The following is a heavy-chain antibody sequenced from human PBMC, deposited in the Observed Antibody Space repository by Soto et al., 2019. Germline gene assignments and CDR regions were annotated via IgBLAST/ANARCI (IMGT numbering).Heavy chain of an antibody. CDR2: IKQDGSEK. CDR3: ARIVGATSPDAFDI. CDR1: GFTFSSYW. V-gene: IGHV3-7*03. Sequence: GGSLRLSCAASGFTFSSYWMSWVRQAPGKGLEWVANIKQDGSEKYYVDSVKGRFTISRDNAKNSLYLQMNSLRPEDTAVYYCARIVGATSPDAFDIWGQGPMVNRLL. D-gene: IGHD1-26*01. J-gene: IGHJ3*02.